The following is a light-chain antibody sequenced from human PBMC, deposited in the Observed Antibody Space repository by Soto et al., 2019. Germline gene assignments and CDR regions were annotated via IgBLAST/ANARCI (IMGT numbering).Light chain of an antibody. CDR2: GAS. CDR3: QNYNRAPWT. CDR1: EAISNY. Sequence: DIQMTQSPSSLSASVGDRVTITCRASEAISNYLAWYQQKPGKVPKLLIYGASTLQSGVPSRFSGSGSGTDFALTISSLQTEDVATYYCQNYNRAPWTVGRGTKVESK. J-gene: IGKJ1*01. V-gene: IGKV1-27*01.